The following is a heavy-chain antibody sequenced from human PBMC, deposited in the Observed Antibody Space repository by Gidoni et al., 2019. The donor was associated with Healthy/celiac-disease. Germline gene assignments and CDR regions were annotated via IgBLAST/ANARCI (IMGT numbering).Heavy chain of an antibody. CDR3: AKELTSPYGSGSYYYYYYGMDV. J-gene: IGHJ6*02. CDR2: ISYDGSKK. V-gene: IGHV3-30*18. CDR1: GLTFSSHH. D-gene: IGHD3-10*01. Sequence: QVQLVESGVGVVQHGRSLRPSCAVSGLTFSSHHRHCVRQPPGKGLEWVAVISYDGSKKYYADSVKGRFTISRDNSKNPLYLQMNSLRAEDTAVYYCAKELTSPYGSGSYYYYYYGMDVWGQGTTVTVSS.